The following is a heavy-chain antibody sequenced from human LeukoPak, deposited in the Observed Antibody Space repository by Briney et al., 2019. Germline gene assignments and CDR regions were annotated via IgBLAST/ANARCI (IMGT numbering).Heavy chain of an antibody. Sequence: SETLSLTCTVSGDSTSSSTYYWDWIRQAPGKGLEWIGNIYDSGTTHYNPSLKSRVTISGDTSKNQFSLKLNSVTAADTAIYYCATHRRSGSGGSENAFENWGQGTMVTVSS. CDR3: ATHRRSGSGGSENAFEN. CDR1: GDSTSSSTYY. J-gene: IGHJ3*02. D-gene: IGHD5-12*01. V-gene: IGHV4-39*01. CDR2: IYDSGTT.